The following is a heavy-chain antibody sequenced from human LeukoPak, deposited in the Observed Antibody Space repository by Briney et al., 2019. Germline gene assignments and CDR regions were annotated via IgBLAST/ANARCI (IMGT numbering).Heavy chain of an antibody. CDR3: ARGDWGPYY. D-gene: IGHD7-27*01. CDR2: INQDESGK. Sequence: GGSLRLSCAASGFTFSSYWMTWFRRAPGKGLEWLANINQDESGKYYVDSVKGRFTISRDNAKNSLYLQMNSLRAEDTALYYCARGDWGPYYWGQGTLVTVSS. V-gene: IGHV3-7*01. J-gene: IGHJ4*02. CDR1: GFTFSSYW.